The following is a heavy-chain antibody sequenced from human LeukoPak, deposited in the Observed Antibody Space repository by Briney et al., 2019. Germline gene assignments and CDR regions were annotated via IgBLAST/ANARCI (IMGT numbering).Heavy chain of an antibody. J-gene: IGHJ4*02. V-gene: IGHV3-15*01. CDR1: GFTFSNAW. CDR3: TTDGWIQLWFFDY. CDR2: IKSKTDGGTT. D-gene: IGHD5-18*01. Sequence: GGSLRLSCAASGFTFSNAWMSWVRQAPGKGLEWVGRIKSKTDGGTTDYAAPVKGRFTISRDDSKNTLYLQMNSLKTEDTAVYYCTTDGWIQLWFFDYWGQETLVTVSS.